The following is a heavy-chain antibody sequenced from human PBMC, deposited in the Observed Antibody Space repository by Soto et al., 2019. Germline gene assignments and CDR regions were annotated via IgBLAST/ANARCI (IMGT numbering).Heavy chain of an antibody. Sequence: EVQLVESGGGLVKPGGSLRLSCAASGFTFSSYSMNWVRQAPGKGLEWVSSISSSSSYIYYADSVKGRFTISRDNAKNSLYLQMNXLXAXXXXXXXXXXXXYXWELYHSLDYWGQGTLVTVSS. J-gene: IGHJ4*02. D-gene: IGHD1-26*01. CDR2: ISSSSSYI. CDR3: XXXXYXWELYHSLDY. CDR1: GFTFSSYS. V-gene: IGHV3-21*01.